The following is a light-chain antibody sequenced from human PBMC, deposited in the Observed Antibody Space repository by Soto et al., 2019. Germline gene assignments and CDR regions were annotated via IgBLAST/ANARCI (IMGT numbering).Light chain of an antibody. CDR2: GNS. J-gene: IGLJ2*01. Sequence: QSVLTQPPSVSGAPRQRVTISCTGSSSNIGAGYDVHWYQQLPGTAPKLLIYGNSNRPSGVPDRFSGSKSGTSASLAITGLQAEDEADYYCQSYDSSRSGHVVFGGGTKLTVL. CDR3: QSYDSSRSGHVV. V-gene: IGLV1-40*01. CDR1: SSNIGAGYD.